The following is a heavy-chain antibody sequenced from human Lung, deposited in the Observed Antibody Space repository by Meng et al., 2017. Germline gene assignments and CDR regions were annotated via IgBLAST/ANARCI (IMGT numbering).Heavy chain of an antibody. D-gene: IGHD4-11*01. V-gene: IGHV4-34*02. J-gene: IGHJ4*02. Sequence: QVQLGQWGAGPLKPSETLSLPCVVSGGSFSDYYWSWIRQPPGKGLEWIGEINHSGSTNYNPSLESRATISVDTSQNNLSLKLSSVTAADSAVYYCARGPTTMAHDFDYWGQGTLVTVSS. CDR2: INHSGST. CDR3: ARGPTTMAHDFDY. CDR1: GGSFSDYY.